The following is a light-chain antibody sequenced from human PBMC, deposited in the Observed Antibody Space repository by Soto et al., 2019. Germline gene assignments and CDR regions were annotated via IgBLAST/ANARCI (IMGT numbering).Light chain of an antibody. J-gene: IGLJ3*02. CDR1: SSDVGGYNC. Sequence: QSALTQPASVSGSPGQSITISCTGTSSDVGGYNCVSWYQQHPGKAPKLMIYEVSNRPSGVSNRFSGSKSGNTASLTISGLQAEDEADYYCSSYTSSSTLEFGGGTKLTVL. CDR2: EVS. CDR3: SSYTSSSTLE. V-gene: IGLV2-14*01.